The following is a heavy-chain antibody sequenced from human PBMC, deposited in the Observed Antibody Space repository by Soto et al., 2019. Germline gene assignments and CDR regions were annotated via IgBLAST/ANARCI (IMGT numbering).Heavy chain of an antibody. CDR3: ARDRIQLRLGKYSFNAMDV. CDR1: GGTFSDFA. D-gene: IGHD3-16*01. V-gene: IGHV1-69*06. Sequence: QVQLVQSGAEMRKPGSSLRVSCKASGGTFSDFAFSWVRQAPGQGLEWMGGIVHRFGSPNYAQKFGGRVTITADTSTSTVYMELSSLRFDDTAVYFCARDRIQLRLGKYSFNAMDVWGQGTTITVSS. J-gene: IGHJ6*02. CDR2: IVHRFGSP.